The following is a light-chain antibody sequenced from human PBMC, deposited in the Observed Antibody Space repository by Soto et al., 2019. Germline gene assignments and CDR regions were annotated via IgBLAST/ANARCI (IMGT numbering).Light chain of an antibody. CDR1: QSLLYNNTYNY. Sequence: EIVMTQSQVTMPVTPGDAASISCRTRQSLLYNNTYNYLDWYVQKPGQSPQLLIYFGSNRAPGVPDRFSGSGSGTDFTLKINRVEAEDVGTYYCMQALQSLTFGQGTRLEIK. CDR3: MQALQSLT. V-gene: IGKV2-28*01. J-gene: IGKJ5*01. CDR2: FGS.